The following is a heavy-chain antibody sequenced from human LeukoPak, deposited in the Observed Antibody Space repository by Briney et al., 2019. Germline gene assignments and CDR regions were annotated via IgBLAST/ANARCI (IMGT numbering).Heavy chain of an antibody. D-gene: IGHD6-13*01. CDR2: IYYSGST. CDR1: GGSFSGYY. CDR3: ARDLGSSSSYYYYMDV. J-gene: IGHJ6*03. V-gene: IGHV4-59*01. Sequence: SETLSLTCAVYGGSFSGYYWSWIRQPPGKGLEWLGYIYYSGSTNYNPSLESRVTISVDTSKNQFSLRLSSVTAADTAVYYCARDLGSSSSYYYYMDVWGKGTTVTVSS.